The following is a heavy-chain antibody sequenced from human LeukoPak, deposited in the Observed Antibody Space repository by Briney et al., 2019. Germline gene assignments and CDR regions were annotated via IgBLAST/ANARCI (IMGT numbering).Heavy chain of an antibody. Sequence: GGSLRLSCAASGFTFSSYGMHWVRQAPGKGPEWVAVISYDGSDRYYANFVKGRFTISRDNSKNTLFLQTNSMRPEDTAVYYCAKGVSRGVDPTGLEYWGQGTLVTVSS. CDR1: GFTFSSYG. D-gene: IGHD1-1*01. CDR2: ISYDGSDR. J-gene: IGHJ4*02. CDR3: AKGVSRGVDPTGLEY. V-gene: IGHV3-30*18.